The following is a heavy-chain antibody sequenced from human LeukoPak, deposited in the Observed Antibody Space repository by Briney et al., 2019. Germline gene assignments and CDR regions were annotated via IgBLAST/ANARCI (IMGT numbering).Heavy chain of an antibody. CDR2: IFYSGST. V-gene: IGHV4-59*01. CDR1: GDSISSYC. D-gene: IGHD5-24*01. Sequence: SETLSLTCTVSGDSISSYCWSWIRQPPGKGLEWIGYIFYSGSTNYNPSLKSRVTISVDTSKNQFSLKLRSVTAADTAVYYCARGPDGYNQNWGQGTLVTVSS. J-gene: IGHJ4*02. CDR3: ARGPDGYNQN.